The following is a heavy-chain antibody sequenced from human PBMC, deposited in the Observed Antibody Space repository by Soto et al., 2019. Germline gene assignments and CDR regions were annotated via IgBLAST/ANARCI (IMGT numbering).Heavy chain of an antibody. CDR3: ARAEMQAEYFQH. J-gene: IGHJ1*01. CDR1: GGTFSSFA. V-gene: IGHV1-69*01. CDR2: IIPIFGTA. Sequence: QVQLVQSGAEVKKPGSSVKVSCKASGGTFSSFAISWVRQAPGQGLEWMGGIIPIFGTANYAQKLQGRVTITADESTSTAFLELSSLRSEDPAVYYCARAEMQAEYFQHWGQGTLVTVSS.